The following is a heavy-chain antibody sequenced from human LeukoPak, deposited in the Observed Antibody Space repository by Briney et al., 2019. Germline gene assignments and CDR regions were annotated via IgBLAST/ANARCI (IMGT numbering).Heavy chain of an antibody. Sequence: PSETLSLTCAVYGGSFSGYYWSWIRQPPGKGLEGMGEINHSGSTNYNPSLKSRVTISVDTSKNQFSLKLSSVTAADTAVYYCARLILGAHAFDIWGQGTMVTVSS. J-gene: IGHJ3*02. CDR1: GGSFSGYY. D-gene: IGHD3-16*01. V-gene: IGHV4-34*01. CDR2: INHSGST. CDR3: ARLILGAHAFDI.